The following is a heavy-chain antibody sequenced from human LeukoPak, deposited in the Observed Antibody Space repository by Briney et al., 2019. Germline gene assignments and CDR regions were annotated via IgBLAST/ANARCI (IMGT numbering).Heavy chain of an antibody. CDR1: GGSFRGYY. V-gene: IGHV4-34*01. CDR3: ARGKTYYYGSGSYGPPFDY. CDR2: INHSGST. Sequence: SETLSLTCAVYGGSFRGYYWSWIRQPPGKGLEWIGEINHSGSTNYNPSLKSQVAISVDTSKNQFSLKLSSVTAADTAVYYCARGKTYYYGSGSYGPPFDYWGQGTLVTVPS. D-gene: IGHD3-10*01. J-gene: IGHJ4*02.